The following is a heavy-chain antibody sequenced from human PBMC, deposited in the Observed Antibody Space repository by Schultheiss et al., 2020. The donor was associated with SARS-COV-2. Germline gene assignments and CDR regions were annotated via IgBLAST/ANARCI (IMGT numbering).Heavy chain of an antibody. D-gene: IGHD6-13*01. CDR3: ARDATLIYSSSWYWVDY. CDR2: ISSSSSTI. Sequence: GGSLRLSCAASGFTFSSYAMSWVRQAPGKGLEWVSYISSSSSTIYYADSLKGRFTISRDNAKNSLYLQMNSLRDEDTAVYYCARDATLIYSSSWYWVDYWGQGTLVTVSS. V-gene: IGHV3-48*02. CDR1: GFTFSSYA. J-gene: IGHJ4*02.